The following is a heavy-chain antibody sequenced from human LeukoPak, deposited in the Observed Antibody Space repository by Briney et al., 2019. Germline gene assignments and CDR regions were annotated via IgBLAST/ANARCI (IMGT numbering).Heavy chain of an antibody. CDR3: AREIRGYSYFDY. CDR1: GFTFSSYW. CDR2: ISSSSSTI. V-gene: IGHV3-48*04. D-gene: IGHD1-26*01. Sequence: PGGSLRLSCVASGFTFSSYWMHWVRQDPRKGLVWVSYISSSSSTIYYADSVKGRFTISRDNAKNSLYLQMNSLRAEDTAVYYCAREIRGYSYFDYWGQGTLVTVSS. J-gene: IGHJ4*02.